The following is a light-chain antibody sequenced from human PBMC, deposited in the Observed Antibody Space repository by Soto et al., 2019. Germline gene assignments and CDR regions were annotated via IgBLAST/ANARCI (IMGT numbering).Light chain of an antibody. CDR3: QSYDSNILGVI. CDR1: NSNIGAGYD. Sequence: QSALTQPPSVSGAPGQGVTISCTGSNSNIGAGYDVHWYQHFPGTAPRLLIYNNTNRPSGVPDRFSGSKSGTSASLAITGLQAEDEADYYCQSYDSNILGVIFGVGTKLTVL. CDR2: NNT. V-gene: IGLV1-40*01. J-gene: IGLJ2*01.